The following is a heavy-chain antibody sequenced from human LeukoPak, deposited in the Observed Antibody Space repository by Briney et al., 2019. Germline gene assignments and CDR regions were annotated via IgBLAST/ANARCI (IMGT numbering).Heavy chain of an antibody. CDR1: GYIFTDHG. V-gene: IGHV1-18*01. CDR2: ISTYNDNT. J-gene: IGHJ6*03. CDR3: AGIPVFGVVLHQEPV. Sequence: ASVKVSCKASGYIFTDHGISWVRQAPGQGLEWMGWISTYNDNTNYAQKFQGRLTITADKSTNTVYMELSSLRFDDTAVYFCAGIPVFGVVLHQEPVWGKGTTVTVSS. D-gene: IGHD3-3*01.